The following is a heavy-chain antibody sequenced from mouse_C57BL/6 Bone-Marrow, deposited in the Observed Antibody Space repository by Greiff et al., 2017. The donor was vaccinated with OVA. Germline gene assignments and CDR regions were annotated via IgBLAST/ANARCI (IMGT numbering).Heavy chain of an antibody. CDR1: GYTFTSYW. Sequence: SCKASGYTFTSYWMHWVKQRPGQGLEWIGEIDPSDSYTNYNQKFKGKSTLTVDKSSSTAYMQLSSLTSEDSAVYYCARDGGPWFAYWGQGTLVTVSA. D-gene: IGHD1-1*01. CDR3: ARDGGPWFAY. J-gene: IGHJ3*01. CDR2: IDPSDSYT. V-gene: IGHV1-69*01.